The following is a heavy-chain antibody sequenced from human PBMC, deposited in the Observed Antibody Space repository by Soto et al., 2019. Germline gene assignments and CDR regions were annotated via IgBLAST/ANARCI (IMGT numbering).Heavy chain of an antibody. Sequence: VQLQESGPGLVKPSQTLSLSCTVSGASISSGDYYWSWIRQPPGKGLEWIGYIYYTGNTVFNPSLKSRVSISVDTSKNQFSLKLNPVTAADTAVYYCSSLPDGYTSGLDYWGQGTLVTVSS. CDR3: SSLPDGYTSGLDY. CDR1: GASISSGDYY. D-gene: IGHD5-12*01. CDR2: IYYTGNT. J-gene: IGHJ4*02. V-gene: IGHV4-30-4*01.